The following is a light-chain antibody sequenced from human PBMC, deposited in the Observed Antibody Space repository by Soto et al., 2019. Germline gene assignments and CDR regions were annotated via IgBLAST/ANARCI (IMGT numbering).Light chain of an antibody. V-gene: IGKV1-5*03. CDR1: QTVSSW. CDR2: GVS. CDR3: QQYADSSWT. Sequence: DIQMTQSPSTLSASVGDRVTITCRASQTVSSWLAWFQQKPGKAPNLLIYGVSSVESGVPSRFSGSGSGTEFTLTISNLQPDDFATYYCQQYADSSWTFGQWTKVE. J-gene: IGKJ1*01.